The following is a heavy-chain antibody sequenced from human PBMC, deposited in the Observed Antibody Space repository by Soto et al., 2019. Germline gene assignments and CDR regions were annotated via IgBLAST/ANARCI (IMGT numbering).Heavy chain of an antibody. Sequence: PGGSLRLSCAASGFTFSSYSMNWVRQAPGKGLEWVSYISSSSSTIYYADSVKGRFTISRDNVKNSLYLQMNSLRDEDTAVYYCAREKGGRRGYYYYYGMDVWGQGTTVTVSS. CDR2: ISSSSSTI. V-gene: IGHV3-48*02. J-gene: IGHJ6*02. CDR1: GFTFSSYS. D-gene: IGHD2-15*01. CDR3: AREKGGRRGYYYYYGMDV.